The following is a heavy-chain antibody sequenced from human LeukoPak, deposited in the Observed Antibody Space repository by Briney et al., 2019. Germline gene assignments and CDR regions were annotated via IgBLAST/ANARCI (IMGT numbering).Heavy chain of an antibody. Sequence: PGGSLRLSCVASGFTFSTYSMNWVRQAPGKGLEWLSYITSSSSTMYYADFVQGRFTISRDNAKSSLYLQMNSLRAEDTAVYYCARDRVGAYWGQGTLVTVSS. CDR2: ITSSSSTM. J-gene: IGHJ4*02. CDR3: ARDRVGAY. CDR1: GFTFSTYS. V-gene: IGHV3-48*01. D-gene: IGHD1-26*01.